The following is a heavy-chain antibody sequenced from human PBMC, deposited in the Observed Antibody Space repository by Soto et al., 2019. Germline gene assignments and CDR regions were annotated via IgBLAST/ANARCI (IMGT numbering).Heavy chain of an antibody. Sequence: PSQTLSLTCAISGDSVSCNSAAWNWIRQSPSRGLEWLGRTYYRSKWYNDYAVSVKSRITINPDTSKNQFSLQLNSVTPEDTAVYYCARDVWTGTTFFSWFDPWGQGTLVTVSS. CDR1: GDSVSCNSAA. CDR3: ARDVWTGTTFFSWFDP. D-gene: IGHD1-1*01. V-gene: IGHV6-1*01. CDR2: TYYRSKWYN. J-gene: IGHJ5*02.